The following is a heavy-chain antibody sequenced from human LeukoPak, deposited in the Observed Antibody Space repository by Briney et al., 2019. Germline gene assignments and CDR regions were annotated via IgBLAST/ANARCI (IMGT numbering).Heavy chain of an antibody. CDR3: ARASPEYIVVVMYFDY. CDR2: IYYSGST. D-gene: IGHD3-22*01. V-gene: IGHV4-39*07. CDR1: GGSISSSSYY. J-gene: IGHJ4*02. Sequence: SETLSLTCTVSGGSISSSSYYWGWIRQPPGKGLEWIGSIYYSGSTYYNPSLKSRVTISVDTSKNQFSLKLSSVTAADTAVYYCARASPEYIVVVMYFDYWGQGTLVTVSS.